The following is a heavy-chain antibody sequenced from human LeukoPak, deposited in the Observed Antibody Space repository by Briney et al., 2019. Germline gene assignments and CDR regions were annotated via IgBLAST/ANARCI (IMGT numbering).Heavy chain of an antibody. D-gene: IGHD3-10*01. V-gene: IGHV3-23*01. CDR3: AKIYPPRPVRPRTNWFDP. J-gene: IGHJ5*02. CDR2: ISSSGGST. CDR1: GFTFSSYT. Sequence: GGSLRLSCAASGFTFSSYTMSWVRQAPGKGLEWVSAISSSGGSTYYADSVKGRFTISRDNSKNTLYLQMNSLRAEDTAVYYCAKIYPPRPVRPRTNWFDPWGQGTLVTASS.